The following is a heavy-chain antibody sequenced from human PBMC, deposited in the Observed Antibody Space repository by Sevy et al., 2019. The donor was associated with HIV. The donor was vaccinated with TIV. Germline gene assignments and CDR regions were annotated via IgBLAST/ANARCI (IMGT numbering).Heavy chain of an antibody. CDR2: INHSRST. Sequence: SETRSLTCAVYGGSFSGYYWSWIRQPPGKGLEWIGEINHSRSTNYNPSLKSRVTISVDTSKNQFSLKLSSVTAADTAVYYCARVIGAGSSYHGWFDPWGQGTLVTVSS. J-gene: IGHJ5*02. V-gene: IGHV4-34*01. D-gene: IGHD6-13*01. CDR3: ARVIGAGSSYHGWFDP. CDR1: GGSFSGYY.